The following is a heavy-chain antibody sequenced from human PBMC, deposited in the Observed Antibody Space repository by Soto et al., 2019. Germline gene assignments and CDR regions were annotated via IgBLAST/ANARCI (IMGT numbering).Heavy chain of an antibody. D-gene: IGHD5-12*01. CDR3: ARGETGSGYADTDY. Sequence: SVKVSCKASGGTFSSYTISWVRQAPVHGLEWMGRIIPILGIANYAQKFQGRVTITADKSTSTAYMELSSLRSEDMAVYYCARGETGSGYADTDYWGQGTLVTVSS. J-gene: IGHJ4*02. V-gene: IGHV1-69*02. CDR2: IIPILGIA. CDR1: GGTFSSYT.